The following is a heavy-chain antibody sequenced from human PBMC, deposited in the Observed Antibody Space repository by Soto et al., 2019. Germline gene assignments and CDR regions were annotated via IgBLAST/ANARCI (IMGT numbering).Heavy chain of an antibody. Sequence: SETLSLTCTVSGGSISSNYWTWIRQPPGRGLEWIGYVYNSGSTNYNPSLKSRVTISEDTSKSQFSLKVNSMTAADTAVYYCARYRREAVAGYTLDNWGQGILVTVSS. CDR1: GGSISSNY. CDR3: ARYRREAVAGYTLDN. V-gene: IGHV4-59*01. CDR2: VYNSGST. J-gene: IGHJ4*02. D-gene: IGHD6-13*01.